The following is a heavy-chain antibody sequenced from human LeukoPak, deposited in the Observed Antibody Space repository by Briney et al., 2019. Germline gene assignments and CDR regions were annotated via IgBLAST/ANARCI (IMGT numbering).Heavy chain of an antibody. D-gene: IGHD6-19*01. V-gene: IGHV3-53*01. J-gene: IGHJ4*02. CDR1: GLSVSSNH. Sequence: GGSLRLSCAASGLSVSSNHMNWVRQAPGKGLEWVSVIYSGGSTYYTDSVKGRFTISRDNSKNTLYLQMNCLRVEDTAVYYCAGGIAVAGLDYWGQGTLVTVSS. CDR2: IYSGGST. CDR3: AGGIAVAGLDY.